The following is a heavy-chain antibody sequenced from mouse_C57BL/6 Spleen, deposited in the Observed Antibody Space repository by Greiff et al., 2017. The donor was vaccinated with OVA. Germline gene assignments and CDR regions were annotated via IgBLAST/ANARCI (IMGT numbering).Heavy chain of an antibody. CDR1: GYTFTSYW. Sequence: QVQLKQPGAELVKPGASVKMSCKASGYTFTSYWITWVKQRPGQGLEWIGDIYPGSGSTNYNEKFKSKATLTVDTSSSTAYMQLSSLTSEDSAVYYGARRYYGSSHWYFDVWGTGTTVTVSA. CDR2: IYPGSGST. V-gene: IGHV1-55*01. D-gene: IGHD1-1*01. J-gene: IGHJ1*03. CDR3: ARRYYGSSHWYFDV.